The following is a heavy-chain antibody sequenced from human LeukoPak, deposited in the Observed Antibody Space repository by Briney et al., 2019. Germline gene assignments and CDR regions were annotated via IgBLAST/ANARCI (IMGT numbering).Heavy chain of an antibody. CDR3: AREIAFFDY. V-gene: IGHV1-2*02. Sequence: ASVKVSSKASGYIFTGYYMHWVRQAPGQGLEWMGWINPNSGGTNSAQKFQGRVTMTRDTSISTAYMELSRLTSDDTAVYYCAREIAFFDYWGQGTLVTVSS. J-gene: IGHJ4*02. CDR2: INPNSGGT. D-gene: IGHD3-22*01. CDR1: GYIFTGYY.